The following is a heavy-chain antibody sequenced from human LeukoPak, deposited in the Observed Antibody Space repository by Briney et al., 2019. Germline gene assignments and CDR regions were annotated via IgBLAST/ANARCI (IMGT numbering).Heavy chain of an antibody. V-gene: IGHV3-48*01. J-gene: IGHJ4*02. CDR1: GFTFSSYS. CDR2: ISSSSSTK. Sequence: GGSLRLSCAASGFTFSSYSMNWVRQAPGKGLEWVSYISSSSSTKYYADSVKGRFTISRDNSKNTLYLQMNSLRAEDTAVYYCAKDRAPIAARPGYFDYWGQGTLVTVSS. CDR3: AKDRAPIAARPGYFDY. D-gene: IGHD6-6*01.